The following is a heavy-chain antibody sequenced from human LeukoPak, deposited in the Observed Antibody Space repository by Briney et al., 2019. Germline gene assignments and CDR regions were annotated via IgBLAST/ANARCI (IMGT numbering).Heavy chain of an antibody. V-gene: IGHV1-18*01. J-gene: IGHJ6*03. CDR1: GYDFSTYG. D-gene: IGHD2/OR15-2a*01. CDR2: IRPSNGNR. CDR3: ATVNSYYYYYMDV. Sequence: ASVKVSCRTSGYDFSTYGITWVRQAPGQGLECMGWIRPSNGNRNYAQKFQGRVTITADESTSTASMELSSLRSEDTAVYYCATVNSYYYYYMDVWGKGTTVTVSS.